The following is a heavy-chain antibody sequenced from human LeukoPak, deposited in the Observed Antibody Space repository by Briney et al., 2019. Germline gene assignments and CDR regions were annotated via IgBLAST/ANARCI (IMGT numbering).Heavy chain of an antibody. D-gene: IGHD5/OR15-5a*01. Sequence: PSETLSLTCSVSDDSINNYYWNWIRQPPGKGLEWIGYIYYSGSTRYNPSLQSRVTMSIGTSKTQFSLKLDSVTAADTAVYYCARRLRLKNPGGDAFDIWGQGTVVTVSS. CDR3: ARRLRLKNPGGDAFDI. J-gene: IGHJ3*02. V-gene: IGHV4-59*08. CDR2: IYYSGST. CDR1: DDSINNYY.